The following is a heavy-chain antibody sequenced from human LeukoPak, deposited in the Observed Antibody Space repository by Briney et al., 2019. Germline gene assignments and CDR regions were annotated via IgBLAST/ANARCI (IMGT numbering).Heavy chain of an antibody. Sequence: PSQTLSLTCTVSGASISSGDYHWNWIRQPPGKGLEWIGFIHDSGSTYYNPSLKSRVSISRDMSKNQLSLMLSSVTAADTAVYYCARVTTSGSYKFDYWGQGTLVTVSS. J-gene: IGHJ4*02. CDR2: IHDSGST. V-gene: IGHV4-30-4*01. CDR1: GASISSGDYH. D-gene: IGHD3-10*01. CDR3: ARVTTSGSYKFDY.